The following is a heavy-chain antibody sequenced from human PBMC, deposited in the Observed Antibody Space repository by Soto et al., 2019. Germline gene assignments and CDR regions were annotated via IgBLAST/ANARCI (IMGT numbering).Heavy chain of an antibody. Sequence: GGSLRVSCAASGFTFSTYSMNWVRQAPGKGLEWVSYISSSGSTIYYADSVKGRFTISRDNAKNSLYLQMDSLRAEDTAVYYCARGYYYYDSSGYSGYWGQGTLVTVSS. CDR3: ARGYYYYDSSGYSGY. V-gene: IGHV3-48*01. CDR2: ISSSGSTI. CDR1: GFTFSTYS. J-gene: IGHJ4*02. D-gene: IGHD3-22*01.